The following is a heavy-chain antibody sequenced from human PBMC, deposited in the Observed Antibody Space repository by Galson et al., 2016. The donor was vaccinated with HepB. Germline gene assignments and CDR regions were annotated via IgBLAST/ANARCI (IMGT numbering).Heavy chain of an antibody. D-gene: IGHD3-10*01. J-gene: IGHJ3*02. V-gene: IGHV3-33*01. Sequence: SLRLSCAASGFMFNTYGMHWVRQAPGKGLEWVAVMWYDGSKQYYADSVKGRFTVSRDNSKRALYLQMNSLRADDTAVYYCARDRRLLWFGERRALEIWGQGTMVTVSS. CDR1: GFMFNTYG. CDR2: MWYDGSKQ. CDR3: ARDRRLLWFGERRALEI.